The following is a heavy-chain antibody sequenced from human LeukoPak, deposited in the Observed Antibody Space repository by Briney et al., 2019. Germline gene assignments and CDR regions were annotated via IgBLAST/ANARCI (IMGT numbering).Heavy chain of an antibody. CDR2: ISSNGDNT. CDR3: VRGTGY. CDR1: GFTFSTYV. Sequence: GGSLRLSCSVSGFTFSTYVMHWVRQAPGKGLEYVSAISSNGDNTYYTDSVKGRFTISRNNSKNTLYLQMSSLRADDTAVYYCVRGTGYWGQGTLVTVSS. J-gene: IGHJ4*02. V-gene: IGHV3-64D*06.